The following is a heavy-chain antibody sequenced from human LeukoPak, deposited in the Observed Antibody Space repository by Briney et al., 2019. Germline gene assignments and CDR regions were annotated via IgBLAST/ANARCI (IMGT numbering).Heavy chain of an antibody. D-gene: IGHD6-19*01. CDR3: AGERDSSGWYGAFDI. V-gene: IGHV4-59*01. Sequence: PSETLSLTCTVSGGSISRYYWSWIRQPPGKGLEWIGYIYDSGSTNYNPSLKSRVTISIDTSKNQFSLKLSSVTAADTAVYYCAGERDSSGWYGAFDIWGQGTMVTVSS. CDR2: IYDSGST. CDR1: GGSISRYY. J-gene: IGHJ3*02.